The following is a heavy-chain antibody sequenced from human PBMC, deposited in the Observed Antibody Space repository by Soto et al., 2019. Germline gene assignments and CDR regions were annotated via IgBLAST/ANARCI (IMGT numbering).Heavy chain of an antibody. Sequence: QVQLQESGPGLVKPSETLSLTCTVSGGSISSYYWSWIRQPPGKGLEWIGYIYYSGSTNYNPSLKSRVTISVDTSKNQFSLKLSSVTAADTAVYYCARGPTGITGTTPRYPSSFDPWGQGTLVTVSS. J-gene: IGHJ5*02. CDR3: ARGPTGITGTTPRYPSSFDP. CDR2: IYYSGST. V-gene: IGHV4-59*01. D-gene: IGHD1-7*01. CDR1: GGSISSYY.